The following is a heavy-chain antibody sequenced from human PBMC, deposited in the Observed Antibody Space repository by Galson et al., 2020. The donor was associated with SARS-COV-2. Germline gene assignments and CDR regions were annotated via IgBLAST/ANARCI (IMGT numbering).Heavy chain of an antibody. CDR3: ARATVTTDYGMDV. J-gene: IGHJ6*02. Sequence: ASVKVFCKASGYTFTGYYMHWVRQAPGQGLEWMGWINPNSGGTNYAQKFQGRVTMTRDTSISTAYMELSRLRSDDTAVYYCARATVTTDYGMDVWGQGTTVTVSS. CDR1: GYTFTGYY. D-gene: IGHD4-17*01. V-gene: IGHV1-2*02. CDR2: INPNSGGT.